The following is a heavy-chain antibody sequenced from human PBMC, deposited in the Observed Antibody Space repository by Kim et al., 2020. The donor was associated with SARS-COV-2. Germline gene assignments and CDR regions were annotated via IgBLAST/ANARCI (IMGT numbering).Heavy chain of an antibody. V-gene: IGHV1-24*01. CDR3: ATYDSGYSSSWYVY. CDR1: GYTLTELS. D-gene: IGHD6-13*01. Sequence: ASVKVSCKVSGYTLTELSMHWVRQAPGKGLEWMGGFDPEDGETIYAQKFQGRVTMTEDTSTDTAYMELSSLRSEDTAVYYCATYDSGYSSSWYVYWGQGTLVTVSS. CDR2: FDPEDGET. J-gene: IGHJ4*02.